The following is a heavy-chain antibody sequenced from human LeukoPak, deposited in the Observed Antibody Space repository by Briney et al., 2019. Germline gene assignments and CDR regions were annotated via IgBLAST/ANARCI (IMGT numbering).Heavy chain of an antibody. CDR3: ANGKLGYCSSTSCSHY. D-gene: IGHD2-2*01. CDR1: GFTFSSYA. CDR2: ISGSGGST. V-gene: IGHV3-23*01. Sequence: GGSLRLSCAASGFTFSSYAMSWVRQAPGKGLEWVSAISGSGGSTYYADSVKGRFTISRDNSKNTLYLQMNSLRAEDTAAYYCANGKLGYCSSTSCSHYWGQGTLVTVSS. J-gene: IGHJ4*02.